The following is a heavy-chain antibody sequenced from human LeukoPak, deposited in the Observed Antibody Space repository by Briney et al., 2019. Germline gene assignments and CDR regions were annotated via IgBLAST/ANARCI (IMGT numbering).Heavy chain of an antibody. D-gene: IGHD2-2*01. J-gene: IGHJ3*02. V-gene: IGHV6-1*01. CDR3: ARDYGPYCSSTSCPLGDAFDI. CDR1: GDSVSSNSAA. Sequence: SQTLSPTCAISGDSVSSNSAAWNWIRQSPSRGLEWLGRTFYRSKWYNDYAVSVKSRITVNPDTSKNQFSLQLNSVTPEDTAVYYCARDYGPYCSSTSCPLGDAFDIWGQGTMVTVSS. CDR2: TFYRSKWYN.